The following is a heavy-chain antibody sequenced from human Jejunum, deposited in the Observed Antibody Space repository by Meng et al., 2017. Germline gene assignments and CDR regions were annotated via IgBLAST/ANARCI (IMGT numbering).Heavy chain of an antibody. CDR1: GGSFNNYY. Sequence: QVQLQQWGAGLLKPAETLSLTCAIYGGSFNNYYWSWIRQPPGEGLEWIGEIHQNGSTNYNPSLKSRVTISVDSSKNQFFLDLSSLTAADTAVYYCASLSSSWYGADYWGQGTLVTVSS. CDR2: IHQNGST. CDR3: ASLSSSWYGADY. D-gene: IGHD6-13*01. J-gene: IGHJ4*02. V-gene: IGHV4-34*01.